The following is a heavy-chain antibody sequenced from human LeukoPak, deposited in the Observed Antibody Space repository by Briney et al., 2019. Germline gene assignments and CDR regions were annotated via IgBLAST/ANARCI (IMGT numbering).Heavy chain of an antibody. J-gene: IGHJ4*02. CDR2: IYTSGST. CDR1: GGSISSGSYY. Sequence: SETLSLTCTVSGGSISSGSYYWSWIRQPAGKGLEWIGRIYTSGSTNYNPSLKSRVTISVDTSKNQFSLKLSSVTAADTAVYYCAKVVINEDLLNWGQGTLVTASS. CDR3: AKVVINEDLLN. V-gene: IGHV4-61*02. D-gene: IGHD1-26*01.